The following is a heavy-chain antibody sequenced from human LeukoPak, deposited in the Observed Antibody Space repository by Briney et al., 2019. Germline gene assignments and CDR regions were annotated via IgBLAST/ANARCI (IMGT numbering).Heavy chain of an antibody. Sequence: GGSLRLSCATSGFTFSDYYMSWIRQAPGKGLEWVSYISSSGSTIYYADSVKGRFTISRDNAKNSLYLQMNSLRAEDTAVYYCAREALSGMVIRSKNDYWGQGTLVTVSS. V-gene: IGHV3-11*01. CDR2: ISSSGSTI. CDR3: AREALSGMVIRSKNDY. J-gene: IGHJ4*02. D-gene: IGHD4-23*01. CDR1: GFTFSDYY.